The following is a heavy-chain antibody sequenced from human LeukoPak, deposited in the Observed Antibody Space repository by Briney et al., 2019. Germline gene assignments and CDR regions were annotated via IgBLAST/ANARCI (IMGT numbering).Heavy chain of an antibody. CDR2: IKSKSDGGTT. J-gene: IGHJ4*02. CDR3: TTDRGDYGIPF. D-gene: IGHD4-17*01. CDR1: GFRITNAW. Sequence: GGSLRLSCAASGFRITNAWMNWVRQAPGRGLEWVGRIKSKSDGGTTDYAAPAKGRFIISRDDSKNMLYLQMNSLKTEDTAVYYCTTDRGDYGIPFWGQGTLVTVSS. V-gene: IGHV3-15*07.